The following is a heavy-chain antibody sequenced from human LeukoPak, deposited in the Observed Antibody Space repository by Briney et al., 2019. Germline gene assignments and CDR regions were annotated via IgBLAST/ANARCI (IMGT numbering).Heavy chain of an antibody. CDR3: AKGSTRPHYYYMDV. CDR1: GFTFSSYD. V-gene: IGHV3-30*02. J-gene: IGHJ6*03. D-gene: IGHD2-2*01. Sequence: GGSLRLSCAASGFTFSSYDMHWVRQAPGKGLEWLTFVHYDGNNKYYADSVKGRFTISRDNSKNTLHLQMNSLRAEDTAVYYCAKGSTRPHYYYMDVWGKGTTVTISS. CDR2: VHYDGNNK.